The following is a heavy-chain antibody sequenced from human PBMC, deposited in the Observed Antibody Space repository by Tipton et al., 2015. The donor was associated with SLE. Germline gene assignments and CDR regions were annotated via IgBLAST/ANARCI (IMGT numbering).Heavy chain of an antibody. CDR3: ARVGQPGIAAAGLDY. CDR2: ISGSGGST. V-gene: IGHV3-23*01. J-gene: IGHJ4*02. D-gene: IGHD6-13*01. CDR1: GFTFSSYA. Sequence: SLRLSCAASGFTFSSYAMSWVRQAPGKGLEWVSAISGSGGSTYYADSVKGRFTISRDNAKNSLYLQMNSLRAEDTAVYYCARVGQPGIAAAGLDYWGQGTLVTVSS.